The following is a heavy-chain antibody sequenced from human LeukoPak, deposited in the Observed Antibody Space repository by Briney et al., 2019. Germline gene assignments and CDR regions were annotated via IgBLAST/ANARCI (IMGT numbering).Heavy chain of an antibody. Sequence: GSLRLLRSIPGISFRNYWMSWVRQAPGKGLEWVASINEDGSQKQYVDSVKGRFTISRDNAKNSLYLQVNSLRAEDTAVYYCATGRSMPTWGQGTLVTVSS. J-gene: IGHJ5*02. CDR1: GISFRNYW. CDR2: INEDGSQK. D-gene: IGHD2-2*01. CDR3: ATGRSMPT. V-gene: IGHV3-7*01.